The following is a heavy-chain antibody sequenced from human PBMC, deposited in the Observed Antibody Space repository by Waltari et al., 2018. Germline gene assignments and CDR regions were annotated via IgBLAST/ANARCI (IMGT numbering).Heavy chain of an antibody. V-gene: IGHV1-18*01. CDR2: ISAYNGNT. Sequence: QVQLVQSGAEVKKPGASVKVSCKASGYTFTSYGISWVRQAPGQGLEWMGWISAYNGNTNNAQKHQGRVTMTTDASTSTAYMELRSLRSDYTAVYYCARSEVGADTDAFDIWGQGTMVTVSS. CDR3: ARSEVGADTDAFDI. J-gene: IGHJ3*02. CDR1: GYTFTSYG.